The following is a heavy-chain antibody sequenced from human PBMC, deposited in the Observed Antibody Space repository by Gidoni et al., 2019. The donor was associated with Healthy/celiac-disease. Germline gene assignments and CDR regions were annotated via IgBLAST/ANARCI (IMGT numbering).Heavy chain of an antibody. CDR1: GFTVSTNH. J-gene: IGHJ4*02. Sequence: EVQLVESGGGLVQPGGSLRLSCPAPGFTVSTNHMSRVRQAPGQGLEWVSVIYSGGRTYYADSVKGRFTISRDNSKNTLYLQMNSLRAEDTAVYYCARDLSYYDSSGYLYYFDYWGQGTLVTVSS. D-gene: IGHD3-22*01. CDR2: IYSGGRT. V-gene: IGHV3-66*01. CDR3: ARDLSYYDSSGYLYYFDY.